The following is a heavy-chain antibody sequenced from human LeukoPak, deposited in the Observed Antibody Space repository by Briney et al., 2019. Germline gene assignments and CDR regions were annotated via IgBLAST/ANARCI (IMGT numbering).Heavy chain of an antibody. J-gene: IGHJ4*02. CDR3: ARDQEMGYYGSGSPDY. CDR1: GFTFSSYS. CDR2: ISSSSSYI. D-gene: IGHD3-10*01. V-gene: IGHV3-21*01. Sequence: PGGSLRLSCAASGFTFSSYSMNWVRQAPGKGLEWVSSISSSSSYIYYADSVKGRFTISRDNAKNSLYLQMNSLRAEDTAVYYCARDQEMGYYGSGSPDYWGQGTLVTVSS.